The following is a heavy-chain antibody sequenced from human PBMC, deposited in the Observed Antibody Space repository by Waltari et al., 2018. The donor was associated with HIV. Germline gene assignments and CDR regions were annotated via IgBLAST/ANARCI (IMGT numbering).Heavy chain of an antibody. CDR3: AGVEYSTSGPGY. CDR1: GVSISSYF. V-gene: IGHV4-59*01. Sequence: QVQLQESGPGLVKPSETLSLTCTVSGVSISSYFWSWIRQPPGKGLEWIGYIYYTGNTNYNPSLKSRVTISVDTSKNQFSLKLTSLTAADTAVYYCAGVEYSTSGPGYWGQGTLVTVSS. D-gene: IGHD6-6*01. J-gene: IGHJ4*02. CDR2: IYYTGNT.